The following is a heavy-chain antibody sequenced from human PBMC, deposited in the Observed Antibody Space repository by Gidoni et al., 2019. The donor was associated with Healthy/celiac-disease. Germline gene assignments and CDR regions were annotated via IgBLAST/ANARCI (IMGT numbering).Heavy chain of an antibody. V-gene: IGHV3-21*01. Sequence: EVQLVESGGGLVKPGGSLRLSCAASGFTFSSYSMNWVRQAPGQGLEWVSSISSSSSYIYYADSVKGRFTISRDNAKNSLYLQMNSLRAEDTAVYYCARDGDGRGYSPDYWGQGTLVTVSS. CDR2: ISSSSSYI. D-gene: IGHD2-2*02. J-gene: IGHJ4*02. CDR3: ARDGDGRGYSPDY. CDR1: GFTFSSYS.